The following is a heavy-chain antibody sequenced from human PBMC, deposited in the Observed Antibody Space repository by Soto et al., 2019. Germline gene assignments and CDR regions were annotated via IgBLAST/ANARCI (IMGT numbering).Heavy chain of an antibody. CDR3: TREWGPSYYYDGSGFNPDS. Sequence: PSETLSLTCVVSGYGISTSSYWGWVRQAPGKGLEWIGAIKHRGNSYYNSSLKSRVTMSVDTSRNQFSLSLTSVTAADTAIYYCTREWGPSYYYDGSGFNPDSWGQGTLVTVS. J-gene: IGHJ4*02. CDR2: IKHRGNS. D-gene: IGHD3-22*01. CDR1: GYGISTSSY. V-gene: IGHV4-38-2*02.